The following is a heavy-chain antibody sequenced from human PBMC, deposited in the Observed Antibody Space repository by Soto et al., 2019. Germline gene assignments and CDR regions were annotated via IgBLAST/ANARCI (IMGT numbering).Heavy chain of an antibody. CDR3: AKDPHLRGSGSYYYYYGMDV. V-gene: IGHV3-23*01. CDR2: ISGSGGST. D-gene: IGHD3-10*01. Sequence: GSLRLSCAASGFTFSSYAMSWVRQAPGKGLEWVSAISGSGGSTYYADSVKGRFTISRDNSKNTLYLQMNSLRAEDTAVYYCAKDPHLRGSGSYYYYYGMDVWGQGTTVTVSS. J-gene: IGHJ6*02. CDR1: GFTFSSYA.